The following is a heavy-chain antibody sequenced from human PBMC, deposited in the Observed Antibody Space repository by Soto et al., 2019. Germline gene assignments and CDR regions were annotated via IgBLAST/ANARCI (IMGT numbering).Heavy chain of an antibody. CDR1: GFTFKDAW. J-gene: IGHJ5*01. CDR3: TAVLGHTDDDS. CDR2: IKRKIDGETT. D-gene: IGHD4-17*01. V-gene: IGHV3-15*05. Sequence: EVHLVEAGGGLVKPGGSLTLSCATSGFTFKDAWVSWVRQAPGKGLEWVGRIKRKIDGETTDYAAPVKGRFTISRDDSKNTLYLQMNSLKAEGSDVYYCTAVLGHTDDDSWGQGTLVTVSS.